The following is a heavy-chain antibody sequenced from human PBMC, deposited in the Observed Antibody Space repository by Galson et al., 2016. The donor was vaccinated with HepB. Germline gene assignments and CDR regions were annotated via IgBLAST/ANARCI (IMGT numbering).Heavy chain of an antibody. J-gene: IGHJ5*02. CDR1: GGSISSGDYY. CDR2: IYYSGSSENT. D-gene: IGHD2-21*02. V-gene: IGHV4-30-4*01. Sequence: TLSLTCTVSGGSISSGDYYWSWIRQPPGKGLEWIAYIYYSGSSENTYYTPSLKSRVTISVDTSKNQFSLDLTSLTAADTATYYCASGPIRCLNSGCYSWSDLWGKGILVVVSS. CDR3: ASGPIRCLNSGCYSWSDL.